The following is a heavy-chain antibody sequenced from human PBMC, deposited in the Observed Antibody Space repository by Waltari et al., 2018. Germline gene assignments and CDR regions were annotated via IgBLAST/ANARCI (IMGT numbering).Heavy chain of an antibody. CDR2: ISPNSIST. J-gene: IGHJ4*02. CDR1: GLSFSTYG. CDR3: AKGQGGRRWYFDY. D-gene: IGHD3-16*01. Sequence: EVQLLESGGGLVQPGGSLRLSCKASGLSFSTYGLPWVRQAPGKGLEWVSSISPNSISTYYADSVKGRFTISRDNSKSTVILQLSSLRVEDTAIYYCAKGQGGRRWYFDYWGQGTLVTVSS. V-gene: IGHV3-23*01.